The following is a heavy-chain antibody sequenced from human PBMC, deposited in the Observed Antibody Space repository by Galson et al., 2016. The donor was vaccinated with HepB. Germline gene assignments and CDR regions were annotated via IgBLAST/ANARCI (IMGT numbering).Heavy chain of an antibody. J-gene: IGHJ6*02. V-gene: IGHV3-48*02. CDR2: ISSSSSTI. CDR1: GFTFNNAW. Sequence: SLRLSCAASGFTFNNAWMHWVRQAPGKGLEWISYISSSSSTIYYADSVKGRFTISRDNAKNSLYLQMNSLRDEDTAVYYCAEGLRYGMDVWGQGTTVTVSS. CDR3: AEGLRYGMDV. D-gene: IGHD5-12*01.